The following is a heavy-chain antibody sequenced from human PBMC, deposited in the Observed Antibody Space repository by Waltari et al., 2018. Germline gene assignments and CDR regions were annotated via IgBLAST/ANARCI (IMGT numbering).Heavy chain of an antibody. Sequence: EVQLVESGGGLVKPGGSLRLSCAASGFTFSSYTMNWVRQAPGKGLGVGSSIRGTRYYIYHADSVKGRFTTSRDNAKNSLYLQMNSLRAEDTAVYYCARETEEAFDFWGRGTMLTVSS. CDR2: IRGTRYYI. CDR3: ARETEEAFDF. V-gene: IGHV3-21*01. D-gene: IGHD2-21*02. CDR1: GFTFSSYT. J-gene: IGHJ3*01.